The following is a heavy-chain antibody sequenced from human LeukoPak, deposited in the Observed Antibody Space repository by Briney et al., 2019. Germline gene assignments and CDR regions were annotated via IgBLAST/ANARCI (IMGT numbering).Heavy chain of an antibody. D-gene: IGHD6-13*01. V-gene: IGHV4-34*01. J-gene: IGHJ4*02. CDR1: GGSFSGYY. CDR2: INHSGST. CDR3: ARGTAAGKRGDFDY. Sequence: SEALSLTCAVYGGSFSGYYWSWIRQPPGKGLEWIGEINHSGSTTYNPSLKSRVTISVDTSKNQFSLKLSSVTAADTAVYYCARGTAAGKRGDFDYWGQGTLVTVSS.